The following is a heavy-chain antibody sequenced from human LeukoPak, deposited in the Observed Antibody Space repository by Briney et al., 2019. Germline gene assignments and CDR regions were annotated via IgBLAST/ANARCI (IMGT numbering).Heavy chain of an antibody. J-gene: IGHJ3*01. V-gene: IGHV5-51*01. CDR3: ARCKAVAGTINAFDF. CDR1: GYSFTSYW. Sequence: GESLKISCKGSGYSFTSYWIGWVRQMPGKDLKWIGINYPGYSEARYSPSFQGQVTISADKSISTAYLQWSSLKASDTAMYYCARCKAVAGTINAFDFWGQGTMVTVSS. CDR2: NYPGYSEA. D-gene: IGHD6-19*01.